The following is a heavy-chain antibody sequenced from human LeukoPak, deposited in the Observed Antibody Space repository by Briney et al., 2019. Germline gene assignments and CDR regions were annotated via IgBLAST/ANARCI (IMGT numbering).Heavy chain of an antibody. D-gene: IGHD1-26*01. CDR2: ISYDGSNK. CDR1: GFTFSTYG. CDR3: AKDRLIVGATSFDY. Sequence: QPGRSLRLSCAASGFTFSTYGMHWVRQAPGKGLGWGAVISYDGSNKYYADSVKGRFTISRDNSKNALYLQMNSLRAEDTAVYYCAKDRLIVGATSFDYWGQGTLVTVSS. J-gene: IGHJ4*02. V-gene: IGHV3-30*18.